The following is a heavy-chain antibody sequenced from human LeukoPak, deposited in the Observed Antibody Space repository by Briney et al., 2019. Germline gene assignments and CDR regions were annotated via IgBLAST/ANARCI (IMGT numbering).Heavy chain of an antibody. CDR1: GGSFSGYY. J-gene: IGHJ4*02. V-gene: IGHV4-34*01. Sequence: PSETLSLTCAVYGGSFSGYYWSWIRQPPGKGLEWIGEINHSGSTNYNPSLKSRVTISVDTSKNQFSLKLSSVTAADTAVYYCARGRSSGVWGQGTLVTVSS. CDR3: ARGRSSGV. D-gene: IGHD6-13*01. CDR2: INHSGST.